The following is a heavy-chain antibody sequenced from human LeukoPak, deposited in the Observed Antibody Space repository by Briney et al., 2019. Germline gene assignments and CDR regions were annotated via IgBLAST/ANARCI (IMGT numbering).Heavy chain of an antibody. CDR2: INPGGSSI. D-gene: IGHD1-14*01. CDR3: ARSNQADDY. Sequence: GGSLRLSCVPSGFTFSSYWMDWVRQVAGGGLVWVARINPGGSSITYADSVKGRFTISRDNAKNTLYLQMDSLRAEDTGVYYCARSNQADDYWGQGTLVTVSS. CDR1: GFTFSSYW. J-gene: IGHJ4*02. V-gene: IGHV3-74*01.